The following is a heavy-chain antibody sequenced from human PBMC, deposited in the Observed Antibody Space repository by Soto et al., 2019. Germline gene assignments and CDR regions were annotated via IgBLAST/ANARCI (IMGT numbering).Heavy chain of an antibody. CDR1: GFTFDDYA. D-gene: IGHD6-13*01. J-gene: IGHJ6*01. Sequence: ALRLSTGASGFTFDDYAMHGIRRAPGKGQQWVSGGSWNSGSIGYAASVKRRFTISRDNAKNPLFLEMNSRRAEDTALYYCAKDQAGVQQGYHYYGMDVWGQGTTVTGSA. V-gene: IGHV3-9*01. CDR3: AKDQAGVQQGYHYYGMDV. CDR2: GSWNSGSI.